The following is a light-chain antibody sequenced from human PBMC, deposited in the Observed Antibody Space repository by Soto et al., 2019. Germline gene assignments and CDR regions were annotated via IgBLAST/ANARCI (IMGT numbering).Light chain of an antibody. CDR1: QSVSSSY. CDR2: GAS. J-gene: IGKJ3*01. Sequence: EIVLTQSPGTLSLSPGERATLSCRASQSVSSSYLAWYQQKPGQAPRLLIYGASSRATGIPDRFSGSGSGTDFTLTISRLEPEDFAVYYFQQYGSSRMGFTFGPGTKVDIK. CDR3: QQYGSSRMGFT. V-gene: IGKV3-20*01.